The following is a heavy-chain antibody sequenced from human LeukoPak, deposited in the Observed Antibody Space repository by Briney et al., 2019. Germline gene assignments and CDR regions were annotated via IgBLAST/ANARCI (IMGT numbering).Heavy chain of an antibody. CDR1: GFTFTTST. D-gene: IGHD3-10*01. J-gene: IGHJ4*02. Sequence: SVKVSCKASGFTFTTSTIQCVRQARGQRREWIGWIVVGSGNTNYAQKFQERVIITRDMSTTTVYMELSSLRSEETAGYYCAGTPWFGELALDYWGQGTLVTVSS. V-gene: IGHV1-58*02. CDR3: AGTPWFGELALDY. CDR2: IVVGSGNT.